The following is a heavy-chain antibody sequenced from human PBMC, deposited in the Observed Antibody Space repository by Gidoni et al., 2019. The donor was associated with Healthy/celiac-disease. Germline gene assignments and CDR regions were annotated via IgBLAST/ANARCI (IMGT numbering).Heavy chain of an antibody. J-gene: IGHJ4*02. CDR1: GFTFSSYA. V-gene: IGHV3-23*01. Sequence: EVQLLESGGGLVQPGGSLRLSCAASGFTFSSYAMRWVRQAPGKGLEWVSAISGSGGSTYYADSVKGRFTISRDNSKNTLYLQMNSLRAEDTAVYYCAKGVGPRMYYFDYWGQGTLVTVSS. D-gene: IGHD2-15*01. CDR3: AKGVGPRMYYFDY. CDR2: ISGSGGST.